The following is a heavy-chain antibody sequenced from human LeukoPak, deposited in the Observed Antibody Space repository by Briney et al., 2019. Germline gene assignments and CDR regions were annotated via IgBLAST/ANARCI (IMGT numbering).Heavy chain of an antibody. Sequence: GGSLRLSCAASGFTFSSYAMYWVRQAPGKGLERVSAVGTGDDTYYADSVKGRFTISRDDSKNTLYLQMNSLRAEDTALYYCAKALLTSTYYFDFWGQGTLVTVSS. CDR3: AKALLTSTYYFDF. CDR2: VGTGDDT. J-gene: IGHJ4*02. CDR1: GFTFSSYA. D-gene: IGHD2/OR15-2a*01. V-gene: IGHV3-23*01.